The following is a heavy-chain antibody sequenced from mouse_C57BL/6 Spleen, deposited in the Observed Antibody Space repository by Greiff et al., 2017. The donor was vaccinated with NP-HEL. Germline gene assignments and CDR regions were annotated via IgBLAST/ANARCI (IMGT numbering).Heavy chain of an antibody. Sequence: VQLQQSGAELVKPGASVKISCKASGYAFSSYWMNWVKQRPGKGLEWIGQIYPGDGDTNYNGKFKGKATLTADKSSSTAYMQLSSLTSEDSAVYFCARSRITTVVGRGYYAMDYWGQGTSVTVSS. V-gene: IGHV1-80*01. CDR2: IYPGDGDT. D-gene: IGHD1-1*01. CDR1: GYAFSSYW. J-gene: IGHJ4*01. CDR3: ARSRITTVVGRGYYAMDY.